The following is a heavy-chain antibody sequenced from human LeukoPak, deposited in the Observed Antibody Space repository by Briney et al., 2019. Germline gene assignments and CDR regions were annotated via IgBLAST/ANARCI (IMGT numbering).Heavy chain of an antibody. CDR3: ARGLYYYDSSGYYTPSFDY. V-gene: IGHV1-8*03. Sequence: ASVKVSCKASGYTFTSYDINWVRQATGQGLEWMGWMNPNSGITGYAQKFQGRVTISRNTSISTAYMELRSLRSDDTAVYYCARGLYYYDSSGYYTPSFDYWGQGTLVTVSS. D-gene: IGHD3-22*01. J-gene: IGHJ4*02. CDR2: MNPNSGIT. CDR1: GYTFTSYD.